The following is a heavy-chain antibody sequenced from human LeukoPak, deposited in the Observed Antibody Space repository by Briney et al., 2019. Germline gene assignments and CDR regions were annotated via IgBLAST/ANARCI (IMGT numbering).Heavy chain of an antibody. V-gene: IGHV1-18*01. D-gene: IGHD2-15*01. Sequence: ASMKVSCKASGYTFTSYGITWVRQAPGQGLEWMGWISGYNGNTNYAQKFQGRVTMTTDTSTSTVYMELRSLRSEDTAVYYCARPGVVVAARDAFDIWGQGTMVTVSS. J-gene: IGHJ3*02. CDR2: ISGYNGNT. CDR1: GYTFTSYG. CDR3: ARPGVVVAARDAFDI.